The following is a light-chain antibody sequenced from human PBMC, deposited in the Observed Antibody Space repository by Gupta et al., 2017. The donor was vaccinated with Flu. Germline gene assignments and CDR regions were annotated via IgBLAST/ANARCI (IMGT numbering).Light chain of an antibody. V-gene: IGLV1-44*01. Sequence: QSVLTQPPSASETHRQRVTISCSGSSSNIGSNTVNWYQQLPGTAPKVLIYTNNQRPSGVPDRFSGSKSGTSASLAISGLQSEDEADYYCAAWDDSLNGYVFGTGTKVTVL. CDR1: SSNIGSNT. CDR2: TNN. J-gene: IGLJ1*01. CDR3: AAWDDSLNGYV.